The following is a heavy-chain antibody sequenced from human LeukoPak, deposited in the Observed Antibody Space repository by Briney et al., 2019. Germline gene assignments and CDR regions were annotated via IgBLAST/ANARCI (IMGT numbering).Heavy chain of an antibody. V-gene: IGHV3-23*01. Sequence: GGSLRLSCAASGFTFSSYAMSWVRQAPGKGLEWVSAISSSGGSTYYAESVKGRFTISRDNSKNTLYLQMNSLRAEDTAVYYCANQLDGYNSFDYWGQGTLVTVSS. CDR1: GFTFSSYA. J-gene: IGHJ4*02. D-gene: IGHD5-24*01. CDR3: ANQLDGYNSFDY. CDR2: ISSSGGST.